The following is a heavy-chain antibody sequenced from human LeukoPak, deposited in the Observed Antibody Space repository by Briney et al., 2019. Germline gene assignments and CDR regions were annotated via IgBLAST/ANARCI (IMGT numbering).Heavy chain of an antibody. D-gene: IGHD6-13*01. V-gene: IGHV1-46*01. CDR2: INPSGGST. CDR3: AREDRSSSWSFDY. J-gene: IGHJ4*02. CDR1: GYTFSSYY. Sequence: ASVKVSCKASGYTFSSYYMHWVRQAPGQGLEWKGIINPSGGSTSYVQKFQGRVTMTRDTSTTTVYMELSSLRSEDTAVYYCAREDRSSSWSFDYWGQGTLVTVSS.